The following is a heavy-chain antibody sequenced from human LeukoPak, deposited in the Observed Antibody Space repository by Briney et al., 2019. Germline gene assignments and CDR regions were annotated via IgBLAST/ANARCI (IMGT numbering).Heavy chain of an antibody. CDR3: ARGVWSGYYAVYYYYYMDV. D-gene: IGHD3-3*01. V-gene: IGHV1-46*01. CDR1: GYTFTSYY. Sequence: ASVKVSCKASGYTFTSYYMHWVRQARGQGLEWVGIINPSGGSTSYAQKFQGRVTMTRDMSTSTIYMELSSLRSEDTAVYYCARGVWSGYYAVYYYYYMDVWGKGTTVTVSS. J-gene: IGHJ6*03. CDR2: INPSGGST.